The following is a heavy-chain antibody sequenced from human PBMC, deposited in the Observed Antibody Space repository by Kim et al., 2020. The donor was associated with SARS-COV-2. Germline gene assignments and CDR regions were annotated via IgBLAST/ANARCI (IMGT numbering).Heavy chain of an antibody. Sequence: GGSLRLSCAASGFTFSSYWMHWVRQAPGKGLVWVSRIISDGSSTSYADSVKGRFTISRDNAKNTLYLQMNSLRAEDTAVYYCARVGYSSSWSTKYYYYYGMDVWGQGTTVTVSS. CDR2: IISDGSST. D-gene: IGHD6-13*01. J-gene: IGHJ6*02. V-gene: IGHV3-74*01. CDR3: ARVGYSSSWSTKYYYYYGMDV. CDR1: GFTFSSYW.